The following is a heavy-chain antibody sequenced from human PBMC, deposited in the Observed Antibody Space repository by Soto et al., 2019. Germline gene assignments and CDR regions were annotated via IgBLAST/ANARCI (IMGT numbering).Heavy chain of an antibody. J-gene: IGHJ4*02. D-gene: IGHD2-21*02. CDR1: GASINSGGYY. Sequence: PSETLCVDCTFSGASINSGGYYWNWVRLLPGRGLEWIGYSYFTGNTYYNPSLESRVTISLDTPQNQSSLELNSVSAADTAVYYCVSGDAWGVLLAYWGPGALVTSPQ. V-gene: IGHV4-31*03. CDR2: SYFTGNT. CDR3: VSGDAWGVLLAY.